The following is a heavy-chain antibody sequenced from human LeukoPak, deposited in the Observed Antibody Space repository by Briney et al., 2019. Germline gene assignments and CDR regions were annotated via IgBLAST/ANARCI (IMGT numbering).Heavy chain of an antibody. J-gene: IGHJ6*03. CDR1: GYSISSGYY. Sequence: SETLSLTCTVSGYSISSGYYWGWIRQPPGKGLEWIGSIYHSGSTYYNPSLKSRVTISVDTSKNQFSLKLSSVTAADTAVYYCARVQGCSGGSCYLYYYYYMDVWGKGTTVTISS. CDR3: ARVQGCSGGSCYLYYYYYMDV. V-gene: IGHV4-38-2*02. CDR2: IYHSGST. D-gene: IGHD2-15*01.